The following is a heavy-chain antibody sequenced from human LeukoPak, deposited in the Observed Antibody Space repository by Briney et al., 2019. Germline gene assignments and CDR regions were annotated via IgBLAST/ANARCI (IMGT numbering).Heavy chain of an antibody. V-gene: IGHV4-59*12. Sequence: SETLSLTCTVSSGSISTYYWSWIRQSPGKGLEWMGYIFHSGSTTYNPSLSSRLTISVDTSKNQFSLKLSSVTAADTAVYYCATSGYYGSGSYLDYWGQGTLVTVSS. CDR1: SGSISTYY. J-gene: IGHJ4*02. CDR3: ATSGYYGSGSYLDY. D-gene: IGHD3-10*01. CDR2: IFHSGST.